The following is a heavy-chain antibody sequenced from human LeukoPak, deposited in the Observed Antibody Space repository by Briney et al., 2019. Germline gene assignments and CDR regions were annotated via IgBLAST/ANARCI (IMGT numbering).Heavy chain of an antibody. CDR1: GFTFSTYS. CDR3: AKLGYCSGGSCEPFDY. D-gene: IGHD2-15*01. J-gene: IGHJ4*02. V-gene: IGHV3-48*01. Sequence: GGSLRLSCAASGFTFSTYSMNWVRQAPGKGLEWVSYISTSSSTIYYADSLKGRFTISRDNSKNTLYLQMNSLRAEDTAVYYCAKLGYCSGGSCEPFDYWGQGTLVTVSS. CDR2: ISTSSSTI.